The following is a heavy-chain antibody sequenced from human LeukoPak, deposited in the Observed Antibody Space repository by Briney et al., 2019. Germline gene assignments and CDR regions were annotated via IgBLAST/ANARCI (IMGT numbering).Heavy chain of an antibody. D-gene: IGHD2-15*01. J-gene: IGHJ4*02. CDR3: AKDHCSGGSCYLRPATYPGWVFDY. V-gene: IGHV3-30*18. CDR2: ISYDGSNK. Sequence: PGGSLRLSCAASGFTFSSYGMHWVRQAPGKGLEWVAVISYDGSNKYYADSVKGRFTISRDNSKNTLYLQMNSLRAEDTAVYYCAKDHCSGGSCYLRPATYPGWVFDYWGQGTLVTVSS. CDR1: GFTFSSYG.